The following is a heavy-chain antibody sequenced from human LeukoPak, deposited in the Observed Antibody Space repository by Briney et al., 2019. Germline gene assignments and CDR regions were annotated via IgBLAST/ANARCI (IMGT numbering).Heavy chain of an antibody. CDR2: MNPHSGET. J-gene: IGHJ1*01. CDR1: GYRFTACP. CDR3: ARGMDAEAFQN. D-gene: IGHD2-2*03. Sequence: ASVKVPCKTSGYRFTACPLHWVRQAPGQGLEWLGWMNPHSGETSNAQKFQGRVTMTRDTSISVAYMELSSLRSDDTAVSYCARGMDAEAFQNWGQGTVVTVSS. V-gene: IGHV1-2*02.